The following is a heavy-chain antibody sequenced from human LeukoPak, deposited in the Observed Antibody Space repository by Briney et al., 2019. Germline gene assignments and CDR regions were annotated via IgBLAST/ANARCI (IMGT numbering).Heavy chain of an antibody. Sequence: SETLSLTCTLSGGSTSGSSYYWGWLRQPPGKGPDRIVSIYYSGSTYYNPSLKSRVTISVDTSKNQFSLKLSSVTAADTAVYYCARGRGSYYDLAPRPHYFDYWGQGTLVTVSS. V-gene: IGHV4-39*07. CDR3: ARGRGSYYDLAPRPHYFDY. CDR2: IYYSGST. J-gene: IGHJ4*02. CDR1: GGSTSGSSYY. D-gene: IGHD1-26*01.